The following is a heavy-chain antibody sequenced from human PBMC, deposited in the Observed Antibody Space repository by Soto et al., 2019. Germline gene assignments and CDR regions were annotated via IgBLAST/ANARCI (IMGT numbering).Heavy chain of an antibody. V-gene: IGHV1-69*13. CDR2: IIPIFGTA. Sequence: GASVKVSCKASGGTFSSYAISWVRQAPGQGLEWMGGIIPIFGTANYAQKFQGRVTITADESTSTAYMELSSLRSEDTVVYYCAGFRSSKFDYWGQGTLVTVSS. J-gene: IGHJ4*02. D-gene: IGHD2-15*01. CDR1: GGTFSSYA. CDR3: AGFRSSKFDY.